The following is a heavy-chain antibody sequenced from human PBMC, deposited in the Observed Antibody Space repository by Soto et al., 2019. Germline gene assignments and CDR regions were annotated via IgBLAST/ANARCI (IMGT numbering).Heavy chain of an antibody. CDR2: IYYSGSP. Sequence: SETLSPTCTVSGGSISSGGYYWTWIRQHPGKGLEWIGYIYYSGSPYYNPSLKSRVTISVDTSKNQFSLKLSSVTAADTAVYYCARMLGATIFDHWGQGTLVTVSS. V-gene: IGHV4-31*03. CDR3: ARMLGATIFDH. J-gene: IGHJ4*02. CDR1: GGSISSGGYY. D-gene: IGHD5-12*01.